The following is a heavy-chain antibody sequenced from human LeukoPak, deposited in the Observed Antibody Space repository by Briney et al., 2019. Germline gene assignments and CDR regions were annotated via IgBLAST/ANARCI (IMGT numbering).Heavy chain of an antibody. Sequence: ASVKVSCKASGGTFSSYAISWVRQAPGQGLEWMGGIIPIFGTANYAQKFQGRVTITADESTSTAYMELSSLRSEDTAVYYCAKAPPAPTVTGTLDIWGQGTMVTVSS. D-gene: IGHD4-17*01. CDR1: GGTFSSYA. CDR3: AKAPPAPTVTGTLDI. V-gene: IGHV1-69*13. CDR2: IIPIFGTA. J-gene: IGHJ3*02.